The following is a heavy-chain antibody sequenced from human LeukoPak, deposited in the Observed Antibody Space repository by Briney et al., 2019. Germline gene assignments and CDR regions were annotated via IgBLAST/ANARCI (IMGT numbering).Heavy chain of an antibody. V-gene: IGHV4-30-4*01. J-gene: IGHJ4*02. D-gene: IGHD3-10*01. CDR2: IYYSRST. CDR1: GGSISSGDYY. Sequence: SQTLSLTCTVSGGSISSGDYYWSWIRQPPGKGLEWIGYIYYSRSTYYNPSLKSRVTISVDTSKNQFSLKLSSVTAADTAVYYCAREGYYGSGIADYWGQGTLVTVSS. CDR3: AREGYYGSGIADY.